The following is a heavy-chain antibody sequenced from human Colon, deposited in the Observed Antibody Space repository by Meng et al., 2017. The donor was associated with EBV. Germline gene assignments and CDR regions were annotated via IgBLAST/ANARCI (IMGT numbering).Heavy chain of an antibody. V-gene: IGHV1-2*06. CDR1: GYTFTGYY. Sequence: QVQLVQSGAEVKRPGASVKVSCKASGYTFTGYYMQWVRQAPGQGLEWMGRINPNNGGANYAQQFQGRVTMTTDTSISTAYMELSRLRSDDTAVYYCARDLSGYYSFVDYWGQGTLVTVSS. CDR2: INPNNGGA. J-gene: IGHJ4*02. CDR3: ARDLSGYYSFVDY. D-gene: IGHD3-22*01.